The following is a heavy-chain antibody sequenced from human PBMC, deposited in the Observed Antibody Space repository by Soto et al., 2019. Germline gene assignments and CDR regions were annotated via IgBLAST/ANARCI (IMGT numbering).Heavy chain of an antibody. CDR2: ISSSSSTV. Sequence: LRLSCAASGFTFSSYSMNWVRQAPGKGLEWVSYISSSSSTVYYADSVKGRFTISRDNAKNSLYLQMNSLRDEDTAVYYCAGLFGVVKKYYYGMDVWGQGTTVTVSS. J-gene: IGHJ6*02. CDR3: AGLFGVVKKYYYGMDV. V-gene: IGHV3-48*02. CDR1: GFTFSSYS. D-gene: IGHD3-3*01.